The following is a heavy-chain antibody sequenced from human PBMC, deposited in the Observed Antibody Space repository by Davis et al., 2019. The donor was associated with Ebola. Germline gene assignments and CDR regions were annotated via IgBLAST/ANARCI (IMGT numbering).Heavy chain of an antibody. V-gene: IGHV4-59*05. Sequence: SETLSLTCTVPGGSISSYYWSWIRQPPGKGLEWIGSIYYSGSTYYNPSLKSRVTISVDTSKNQFSLKLSSVTAADTAVCYCARSYSGYDAFDYWGQGTLVTVSS. J-gene: IGHJ4*02. CDR3: ARSYSGYDAFDY. D-gene: IGHD5-12*01. CDR2: IYYSGST. CDR1: GGSISSYY.